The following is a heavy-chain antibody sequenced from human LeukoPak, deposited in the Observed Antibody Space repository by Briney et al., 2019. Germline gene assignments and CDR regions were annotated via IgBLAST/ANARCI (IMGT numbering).Heavy chain of an antibody. CDR1: GGSISSYY. Sequence: SETLSLTCTVSGGSISSYYWSWMRQPAGKRLEWIGRIYSSGSTSYNPSLKSRVTISLDTSKNQFSLRLSSVTAADTAVYYCARGSGLRYFDWLPPDYWGQGTLVTVSS. CDR2: IYSSGST. J-gene: IGHJ4*02. V-gene: IGHV4-4*07. CDR3: ARGSGLRYFDWLPPDY. D-gene: IGHD3-9*01.